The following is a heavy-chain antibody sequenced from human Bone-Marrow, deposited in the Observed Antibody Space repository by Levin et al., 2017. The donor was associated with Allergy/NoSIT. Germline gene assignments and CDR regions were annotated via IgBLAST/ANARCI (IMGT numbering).Heavy chain of an antibody. CDR3: ARWGARGKPKITGYYYYDYMDV. J-gene: IGHJ6*03. CDR1: GFTFSSYG. V-gene: IGHV3-33*01. Sequence: GGSLRLSCAASGFTFSSYGMHWVRQAPGKGLEWVAVIWYDGSNKYYADSVKGRFTISRDNSKNTLYLQMNSLRAEDTAVYYCARWGARGKPKITGYYYYDYMDVWGKGTTVTVSS. D-gene: IGHD3-16*01. CDR2: IWYDGSNK.